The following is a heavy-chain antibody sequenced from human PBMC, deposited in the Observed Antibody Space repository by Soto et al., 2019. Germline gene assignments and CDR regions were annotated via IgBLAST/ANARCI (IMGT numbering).Heavy chain of an antibody. CDR2: ISGSGGST. Sequence: PGGSLRLSCAASGFTFSNYAMSWVRQAPGKGLEWVSAISGSGGSTYYADSVKGRFTISRDNSKNTLYLQMNSLRAEDTAVYYCAKDSQMYSSAWYDWGQGTLVTVSS. J-gene: IGHJ4*02. CDR3: AKDSQMYSSAWYD. CDR1: GFTFSNYA. D-gene: IGHD6-19*01. V-gene: IGHV3-23*01.